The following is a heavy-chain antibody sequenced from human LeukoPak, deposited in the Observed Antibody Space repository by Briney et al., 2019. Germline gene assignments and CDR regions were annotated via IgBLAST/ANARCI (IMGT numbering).Heavy chain of an antibody. CDR1: GYTFSSYA. D-gene: IGHD6-19*01. CDR2: INPGNGNT. V-gene: IGHV1-3*03. J-gene: IGHJ4*02. Sequence: ASVKVSCKASGYTFSSYAMHWVRQAPGQRLEWMGWINPGNGNTKYSQEFQGRVTISRDTSASTAYMELSSLRSEDTAVYYCARDRQWLARSFDYWGQGTLVTVSS. CDR3: ARDRQWLARSFDY.